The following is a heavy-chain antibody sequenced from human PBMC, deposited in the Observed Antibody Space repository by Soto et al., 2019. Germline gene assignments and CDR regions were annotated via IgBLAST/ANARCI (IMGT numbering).Heavy chain of an antibody. D-gene: IGHD2-2*01. Sequence: QVQLVQSGGEVKRPGASVKVSCKTSGYTFSNYGSTWVRPAPGQPLEWLGWISLYSDGANYAQKFQGRVSMTTDTSTTTAYMELRSLRSDDTAVYYCARVVPGAEAWFGPWGQGTLVTVSS. CDR3: ARVVPGAEAWFGP. CDR1: GYTFSNYG. J-gene: IGHJ5*02. V-gene: IGHV1-18*01. CDR2: ISLYSDGA.